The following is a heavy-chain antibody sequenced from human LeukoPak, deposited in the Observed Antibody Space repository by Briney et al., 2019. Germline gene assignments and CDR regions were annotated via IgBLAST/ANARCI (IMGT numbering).Heavy chain of an antibody. J-gene: IGHJ6*03. V-gene: IGHV1-2*02. D-gene: IGHD6-19*01. CDR1: GYTFTDYY. CDR3: ARAGGPYSEWLTFYSYYYMDV. CDR2: INPNSGGT. Sequence: VASVTVSCTASGYTFTDYYMHWVRQAPGQGLEWMGWINPNSGGTDYAQTFQGRVTMTRDTSISTAYMELSRLRSDDTAVYYCARAGGPYSEWLTFYSYYYMDVWGKGTTVTISS.